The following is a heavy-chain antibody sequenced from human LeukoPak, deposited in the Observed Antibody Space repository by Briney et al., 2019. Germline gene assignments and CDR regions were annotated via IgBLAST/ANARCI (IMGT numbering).Heavy chain of an antibody. Sequence: GGALRLSCAAPGFTLSSYATSWGRQGPGEGVGWGSAICGSGGSTYYADSVKGRFTISRDNSKNTLYLQMNSLRAEDTAVYYCAKKEAYYYGSGSDYFDYWGQGTLVTVSS. CDR3: AKKEAYYYGSGSDYFDY. D-gene: IGHD3-10*01. CDR1: GFTLSSYA. V-gene: IGHV3-23*01. J-gene: IGHJ4*02. CDR2: ICGSGGST.